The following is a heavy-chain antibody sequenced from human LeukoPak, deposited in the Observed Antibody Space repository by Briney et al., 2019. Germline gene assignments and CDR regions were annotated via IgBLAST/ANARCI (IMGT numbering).Heavy chain of an antibody. Sequence: GGSLRLSCAASGFTFSSYAMSWVRQAPGKGLEWVSAISGSGGSTYYADSVKGRFTISRDNSKNTLYLQMSSLRAEDTAVYYCVRQYCSGGSCYVRKNYFDYWGQGTLVTVSS. D-gene: IGHD2-15*01. CDR2: ISGSGGST. CDR3: VRQYCSGGSCYVRKNYFDY. CDR1: GFTFSSYA. J-gene: IGHJ4*02. V-gene: IGHV3-23*01.